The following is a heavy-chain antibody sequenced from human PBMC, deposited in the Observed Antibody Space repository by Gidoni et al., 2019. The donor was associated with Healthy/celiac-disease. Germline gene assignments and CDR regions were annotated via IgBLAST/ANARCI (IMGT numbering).Heavy chain of an antibody. CDR3: AKGAMIGYYYYYYGMDV. D-gene: IGHD3-22*01. CDR1: GFTFSSYA. Sequence: EVQLVESGGGLVQPGWSLRLSCAAPGFTFSSYAMSWFRQAPGKGLGWVSAISGSGGSTYYADSVKGRFTISRDNSKNTLYLQMNSLRAEDTAVYYCAKGAMIGYYYYYYGMDVWGQGTTVTVSS. CDR2: ISGSGGST. V-gene: IGHV3-23*04. J-gene: IGHJ6*02.